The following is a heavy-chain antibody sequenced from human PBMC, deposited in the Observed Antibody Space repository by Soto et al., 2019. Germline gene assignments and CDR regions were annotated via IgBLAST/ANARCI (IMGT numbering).Heavy chain of an antibody. D-gene: IGHD6-13*01. CDR1: GFTFSTYL. V-gene: IGHV3-33*01. CDR3: ARDVGSSSWHALDI. CDR2: IYSDGATE. Sequence: QVQLVESGGGVVQPGESLRLSCAASGFTFSTYLMHWVRQAPGKGLEWVAVIYSDGATEYYGDSVKGRFIISRDNSRSTLYVLMNDLRVEDTAVYFCARDVGSSSWHALDIWGQGTMVSVSS. J-gene: IGHJ3*02.